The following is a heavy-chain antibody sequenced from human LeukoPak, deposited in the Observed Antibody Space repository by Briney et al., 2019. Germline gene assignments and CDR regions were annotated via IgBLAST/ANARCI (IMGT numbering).Heavy chain of an antibody. CDR2: ISSSSSYI. CDR1: GFTFSSYS. CDR3: ARDLVDYYDSSGYYYPGGY. J-gene: IGHJ4*02. V-gene: IGHV3-21*01. D-gene: IGHD3-22*01. Sequence: GGSLRLSCAASGFTFSSYSMNWVRQAPGKGLEWVSSISSSSSYIYYADSVKGRFTISRDNAKNSLYLQMNSLRAEDTAVYYCARDLVDYYDSSGYYYPGGYWGQGTLVTVSS.